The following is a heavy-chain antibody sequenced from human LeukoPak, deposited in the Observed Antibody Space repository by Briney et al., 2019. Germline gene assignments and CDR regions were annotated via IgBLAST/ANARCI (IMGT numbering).Heavy chain of an antibody. CDR1: GGSISSSSYY. J-gene: IGHJ2*01. CDR3: ARASWYFDL. CDR2: IYYSGST. Sequence: RTSETLSLTCTVSGGSISSSSYYWGWLRQPPGKGLEWIGYIYYSGSTNYNPSLKSRVTISVDTSKNQFSLKLSSVTAADTAVYYCARASWYFDLWGRGTLVTVSS. V-gene: IGHV4-61*05.